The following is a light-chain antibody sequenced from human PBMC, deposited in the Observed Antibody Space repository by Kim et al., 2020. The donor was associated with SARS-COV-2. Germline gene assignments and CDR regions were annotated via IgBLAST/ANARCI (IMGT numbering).Light chain of an antibody. J-gene: IGKJ1*01. CDR2: AAS. Sequence: DIQMTQSPSSLSASVGDRVTITCRASQTIDKYLHWYQQKPGKAPELLIYAASSLQSGVPSRFRGSGSGTDFTLTISSLQPDDFATYYCQQSYYTPQTFGQGTKLEI. CDR1: QTIDKY. CDR3: QQSYYTPQT. V-gene: IGKV1-39*01.